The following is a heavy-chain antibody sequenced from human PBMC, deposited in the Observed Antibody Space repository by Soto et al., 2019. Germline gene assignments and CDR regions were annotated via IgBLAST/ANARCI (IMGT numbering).Heavy chain of an antibody. CDR2: IYPGDSDT. CDR3: ARFGEKLVRD. D-gene: IGHD6-13*01. Sequence: GESLKISCKGSGYSFTSYWIGWVRQMPGKGLEWMGIIYPGDSDTRYSPSFQGRFTISRDNAKNSLYLQMNSLRAEDTAVYYCARFGEKLVRDWGQGTLVTVSS. J-gene: IGHJ4*02. CDR1: GYSFTSYW. V-gene: IGHV5-51*01.